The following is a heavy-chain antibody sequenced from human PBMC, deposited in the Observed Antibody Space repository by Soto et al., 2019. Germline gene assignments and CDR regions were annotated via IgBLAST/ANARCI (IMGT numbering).Heavy chain of an antibody. J-gene: IGHJ4*02. Sequence: SETLSFTCTVSGGSISSYDGSWIRQPAGKGLECIGRIYTSGSTNYNPSLKSRVTMSVDTSKNQLSLKLSSVTVADTAVYYCARLLSSKETGERLDYSGQATLVTVS. D-gene: IGHD7-27*01. V-gene: IGHV4-4*07. CDR3: ARLLSSKETGERLDY. CDR1: GGSISSYD. CDR2: IYTSGST.